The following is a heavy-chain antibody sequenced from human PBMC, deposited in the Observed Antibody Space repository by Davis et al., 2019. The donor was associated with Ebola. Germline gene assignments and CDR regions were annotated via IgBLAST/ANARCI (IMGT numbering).Heavy chain of an antibody. Sequence: ASVKVSCKASGYTFTSYHMHWVRQAPGQGLEWMGWMKPNSGGTKYIDKFQGRLSMTRDTSISTAYMELSSLTSDDTAVYYCALTTDGPQSWFDPWGQGAQVTVSS. CDR1: GYTFTSYH. V-gene: IGHV1-2*07. J-gene: IGHJ5*02. CDR2: MKPNSGGT. CDR3: ALTTDGPQSWFDP. D-gene: IGHD1/OR15-1a*01.